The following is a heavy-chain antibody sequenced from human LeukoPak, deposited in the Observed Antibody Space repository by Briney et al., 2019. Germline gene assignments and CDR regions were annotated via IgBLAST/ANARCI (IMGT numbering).Heavy chain of an antibody. CDR1: GYTFTGYY. CDR3: ASNPGMYYYDSSGDYN. Sequence: ASVKVSCKALGYTFTGYYMHWVRQAPGQGLEWMGRINPNSGGTNYAQKFQGRVTMTRDTSISTAYMELSRLRSDDTAVYYCASNPGMYYYDSSGDYNWGQGTLVTVSS. J-gene: IGHJ4*02. CDR2: INPNSGGT. D-gene: IGHD3-22*01. V-gene: IGHV1-2*06.